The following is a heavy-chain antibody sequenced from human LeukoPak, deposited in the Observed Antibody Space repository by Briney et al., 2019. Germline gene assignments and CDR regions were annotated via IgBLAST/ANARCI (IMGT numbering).Heavy chain of an antibody. D-gene: IGHD3-3*01. J-gene: IGHJ2*01. CDR2: IYYSGST. CDR1: GGSISSYY. CDR3: ARDRIGYYDFWSGYYMDWYFDL. Sequence: SETLSLTCTVSGGSISSYYWSWIRQPPGKGLEWIGYIYYSGSTNYNPSLKSRVTISVDTSKNQSSLKLSSVTAADTAVYYCARDRIGYYDFWSGYYMDWYFDLWGRGTLVTVSS. V-gene: IGHV4-59*01.